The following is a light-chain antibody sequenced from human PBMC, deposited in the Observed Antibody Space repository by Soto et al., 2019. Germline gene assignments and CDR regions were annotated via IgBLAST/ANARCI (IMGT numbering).Light chain of an antibody. CDR2: SNN. V-gene: IGLV1-44*01. CDR3: AAWDDSLNAYVV. J-gene: IGLJ2*01. Sequence: QCVLTQPPSASGTPGQRVTISCSGSSSNIGSNTVNWYQQLPGTAPKLLIYSNNQRPSGVPDRFSGSKSGTSASLAISGLQSEDEADYYCAAWDDSLNAYVVFGGGTKLTVL. CDR1: SSNIGSNT.